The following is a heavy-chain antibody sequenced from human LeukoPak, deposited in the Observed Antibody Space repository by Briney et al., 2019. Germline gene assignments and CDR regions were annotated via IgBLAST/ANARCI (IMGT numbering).Heavy chain of an antibody. D-gene: IGHD6-19*01. V-gene: IGHV4-59*08. J-gene: IGHJ4*02. CDR3: ARRTSSGWYLFDY. Sequence: SETLSLTCTVSGGSISSYYWSWIRQPPGKGLEWIGYIYYSESTNYNPSLKSRVTISVDTSKNQFSLKLSSVTAADTAVYYCARRTSSGWYLFDYWGQGTLVTVSS. CDR2: IYYSEST. CDR1: GGSISSYY.